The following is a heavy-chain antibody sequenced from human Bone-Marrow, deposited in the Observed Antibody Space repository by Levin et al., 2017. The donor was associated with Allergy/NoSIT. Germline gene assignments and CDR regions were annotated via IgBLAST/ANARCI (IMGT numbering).Heavy chain of an antibody. CDR3: ARRRGRDGYRDAFDF. CDR2: IYPGDSYT. Sequence: RGESLKISCKASGYNLTNYWIGWVRQMPGKGLQWMGIIYPGDSYTRYSPSFQGQVTISVDTSISTAYLQWSSLKASDSAMYYCARRRGRDGYRDAFDFWGQGTVVTVSS. CDR1: GYNLTNYW. V-gene: IGHV5-51*01. D-gene: IGHD5-24*01. J-gene: IGHJ3*01.